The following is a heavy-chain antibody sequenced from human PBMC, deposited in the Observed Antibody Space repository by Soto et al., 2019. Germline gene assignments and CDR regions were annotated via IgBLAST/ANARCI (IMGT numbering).Heavy chain of an antibody. CDR3: ATNYGSGSTHFDH. CDR1: AGTFDSYT. D-gene: IGHD3-10*01. J-gene: IGHJ4*02. V-gene: IGHV1-69*02. Sequence: QVQLVQSGAEVKKPGSSVKVSCSASAGTFDSYTTSWVRQVPGQGLEWMGRIIPMLRMANFAQNFQGRVTMNADESTSTAYMVLSSLRSEDTAIYFCATNYGSGSTHFDHWGQGTPVTVTS. CDR2: IIPMLRMA.